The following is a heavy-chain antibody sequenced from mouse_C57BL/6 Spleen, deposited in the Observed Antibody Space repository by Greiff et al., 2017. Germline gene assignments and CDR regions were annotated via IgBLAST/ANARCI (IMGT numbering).Heavy chain of an antibody. Sequence: VQLQESGAELVRPGASVKLSCKASGYTFTDYYINWVKQRPGQGLEWIARIYPGSGNTYYNEKFKGKATLTAEKSSSTAYMQLSSLTSEDSAVYFCAKGGWGTVVAYYAMDYWGQGTSVTVSS. V-gene: IGHV1-76*01. J-gene: IGHJ4*01. D-gene: IGHD1-1*01. CDR1: GYTFTDYY. CDR2: IYPGSGNT. CDR3: AKGGWGTVVAYYAMDY.